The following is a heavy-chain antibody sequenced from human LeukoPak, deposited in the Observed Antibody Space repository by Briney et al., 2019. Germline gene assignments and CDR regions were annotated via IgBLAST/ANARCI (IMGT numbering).Heavy chain of an antibody. Sequence: SETLCLTCTVSGASIRSYYWSWIRQPAGRGLEWIGRIVPSGSTNYNPSLNSRVTMSVDTSKNQFSLKLNSVTAADTAVYYCAKEGAAPGPDFDYWGQGTLVIVSS. CDR3: AKEGAAPGPDFDY. D-gene: IGHD6-13*01. CDR1: GASIRSYY. V-gene: IGHV4-4*07. CDR2: IVPSGST. J-gene: IGHJ4*02.